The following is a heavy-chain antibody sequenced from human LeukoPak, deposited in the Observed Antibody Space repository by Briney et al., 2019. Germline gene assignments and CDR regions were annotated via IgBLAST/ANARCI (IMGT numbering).Heavy chain of an antibody. Sequence: SETLSLTCTVSGGSISSYYWSWIRQPPGKGLEWIGYIYYSGSTNYNPSLKSRVTISVDTSKNQFSLKLSSVTAADTAVYYCARMGGWNNGVCYLGAFDIWGQGTMVTVSS. CDR3: ARMGGWNNGVCYLGAFDI. V-gene: IGHV4-59*01. CDR2: IYYSGST. CDR1: GGSISSYY. D-gene: IGHD2-8*01. J-gene: IGHJ3*02.